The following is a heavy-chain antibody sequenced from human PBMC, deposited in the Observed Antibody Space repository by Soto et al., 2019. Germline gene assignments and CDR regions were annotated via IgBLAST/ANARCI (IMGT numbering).Heavy chain of an antibody. Sequence: QLQLQESGSGLVKPSQTLSLTCAVSGGSISSGGYSWSWIRQPPGKGLEWIGYIYHSGSTYYNPSLKSRVXXXVXRSKNQFSLKLSSVTAADTAVYYCARGWGKDTPMTAWGQGTLVTVSS. V-gene: IGHV4-30-2*01. J-gene: IGHJ4*02. D-gene: IGHD5-18*01. CDR3: ARGWGKDTPMTA. CDR2: IYHSGST. CDR1: GGSISSGGYS.